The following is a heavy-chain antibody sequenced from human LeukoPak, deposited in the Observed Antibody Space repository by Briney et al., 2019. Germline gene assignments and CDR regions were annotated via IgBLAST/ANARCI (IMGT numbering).Heavy chain of an antibody. CDR3: ARGRTTWGTSVLGY. CDR1: GGSFSGFY. J-gene: IGHJ4*02. Sequence: SETLSLTCAVYGGSFSGFYWTWVRQPPGKGLEWIGEINHSGGTNYNTPLRSRVTISADTSKNQFSLNLTSVTAADTAVYYCARGRTTWGTSVLGYWGQGTLVTVSS. D-gene: IGHD3-16*01. V-gene: IGHV4-34*01. CDR2: INHSGGT.